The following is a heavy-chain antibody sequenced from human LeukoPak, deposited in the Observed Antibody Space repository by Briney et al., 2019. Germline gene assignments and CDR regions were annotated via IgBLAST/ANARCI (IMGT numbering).Heavy chain of an antibody. CDR2: IYYSGST. Sequence: SETLSLTCTVSGDSTSSDRYYGGWVRQPPGKGLEWIGNIYYSGSTYYNPSLKSRVTMSVDTSKNQFSLKLSSVTAADTAVYYCASTASIAVAGTAWGQGTLVTVSS. CDR3: ASTASIAVAGTA. CDR1: GDSTSSDRYY. V-gene: IGHV4-39*01. J-gene: IGHJ5*02. D-gene: IGHD6-19*01.